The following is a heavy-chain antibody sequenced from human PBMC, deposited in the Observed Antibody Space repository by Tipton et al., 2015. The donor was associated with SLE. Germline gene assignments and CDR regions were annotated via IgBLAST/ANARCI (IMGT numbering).Heavy chain of an antibody. Sequence: TLSLTCTVSGGSDSTYYWNWIRQTPGKGLEWIGYIHNSGRTNYSPSLKSRVTISMDTSTNQFSLKLTSVTAADTAVYYCARGLKWELDGPWGRGTLVTVSS. V-gene: IGHV4-59*02. D-gene: IGHD1-26*01. CDR3: ARGLKWELDGP. J-gene: IGHJ1*01. CDR1: GGSDSTYY. CDR2: IHNSGRT.